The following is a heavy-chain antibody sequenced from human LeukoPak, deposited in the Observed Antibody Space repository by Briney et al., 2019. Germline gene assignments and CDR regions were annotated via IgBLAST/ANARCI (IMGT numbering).Heavy chain of an antibody. CDR1: GFTFSTFA. CDR3: ARDLMGIAYRGAFYY. V-gene: IGHV3-21*04. D-gene: IGHD6-13*01. CDR2: ISDNGDNT. J-gene: IGHJ4*02. Sequence: GGSLRLSCAASGFTFSTFAMSWVRQAPGKGLEWVSSISDNGDNTYYADSVKGRFTISRDNAKNSLYLQMNSLRAEDTAVYYCARDLMGIAYRGAFYYWGQGTLVTVSS.